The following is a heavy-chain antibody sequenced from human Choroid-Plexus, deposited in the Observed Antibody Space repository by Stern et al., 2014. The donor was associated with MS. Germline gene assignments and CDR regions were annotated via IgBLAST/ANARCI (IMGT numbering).Heavy chain of an antibody. CDR3: AKDRQYLTYFFDH. Sequence: GQLLESGGGVVQPGRPLRLSCVASGFTFGSCAMHWVRQAPGKGLEWVAGVSYDGSNKYYADSVKGRFNISRANSQNTLYMQMSSLRPEDTAVYYCAKDRQYLTYFFDHWGQGSLVTVSS. J-gene: IGHJ5*02. CDR2: VSYDGSNK. V-gene: IGHV3-30*18. CDR1: GFTFGSCA. D-gene: IGHD2/OR15-2a*01.